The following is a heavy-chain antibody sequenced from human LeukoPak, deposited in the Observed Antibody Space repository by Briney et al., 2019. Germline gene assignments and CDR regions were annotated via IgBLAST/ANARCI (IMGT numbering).Heavy chain of an antibody. CDR2: ISYDGSNK. J-gene: IGHJ4*02. Sequence: GGSLRLSCAASGFTFSSYAMHWVRQAPGKGLEWVAVISYDGSNKYYADSVKGRFTISRDNSKNTLYLQMNSLRAEDTAVYYCARDHNYYDSSGYLSYWGQGTLVTVSS. CDR1: GFTFSSYA. V-gene: IGHV3-30*04. CDR3: ARDHNYYDSSGYLSY. D-gene: IGHD3-22*01.